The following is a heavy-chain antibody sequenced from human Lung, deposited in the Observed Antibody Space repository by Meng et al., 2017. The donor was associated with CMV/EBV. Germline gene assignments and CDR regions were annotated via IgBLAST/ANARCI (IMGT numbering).Heavy chain of an antibody. D-gene: IGHD3-3*01. CDR1: GGSFSGYY. Sequence: LETLSLXCAVYGGSFSGYYWSWIRQPPGKGLEWIGEINHSGSTNYNPSLKSRVTISVDTSKNQFSLKLSSVTAADTAVYYCARGRYDFWSGYYRGYLDYXGQGXLVTVSS. CDR2: INHSGST. J-gene: IGHJ4*02. CDR3: ARGRYDFWSGYYRGYLDY. V-gene: IGHV4-34*01.